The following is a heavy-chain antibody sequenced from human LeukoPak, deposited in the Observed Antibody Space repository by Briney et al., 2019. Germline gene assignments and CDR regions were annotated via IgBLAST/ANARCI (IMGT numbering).Heavy chain of an antibody. CDR2: IYHSGST. V-gene: IGHV4-38-2*02. D-gene: IGHD6-19*01. CDR3: ARAGGSGLIDY. CDR1: GYSISSGYY. J-gene: IGHJ4*02. Sequence: SETLSLTCTVSGYSISSGYYWGWIRQPPGKGLEWIGSIYHSGSTYYNPSLKSRVTISVDTSKNQFSLKLSSVTAADTAVYYCARAGGSGLIDYWGQGTLVTVSS.